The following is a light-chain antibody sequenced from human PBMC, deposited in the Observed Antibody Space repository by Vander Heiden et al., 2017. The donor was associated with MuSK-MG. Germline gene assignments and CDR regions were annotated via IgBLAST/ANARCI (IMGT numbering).Light chain of an antibody. CDR1: SSNIGAGYD. Sequence: QSVLPPPPAVSGAPGQRVTISCTGSSSNIGAGYDGHWYQQLPGTAPKLLIYGNSNRPSGGPDRCSGSKSGTSAALAITGLQAEDEADYYCQSYDSSRSAVVFGGGTKLTVL. CDR3: QSYDSSRSAVV. CDR2: GNS. V-gene: IGLV1-40*01. J-gene: IGLJ2*01.